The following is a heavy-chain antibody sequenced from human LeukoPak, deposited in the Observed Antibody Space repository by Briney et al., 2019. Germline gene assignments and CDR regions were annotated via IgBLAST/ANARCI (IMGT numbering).Heavy chain of an antibody. CDR3: ARGVVVPAAIPFDY. V-gene: IGHV4-39*07. CDR2: IYYSGST. Sequence: PSETLSLTCTVSGGSISSSSYYWGWIRQPPGKGLEWIGSIYYSGSTYYNPSLKSRVTISVDTSKNQFSLKLSSVTAADTAVYYCARGVVVPAAIPFDYWGQGTLVTVSS. CDR1: GGSISSSSYY. J-gene: IGHJ4*02. D-gene: IGHD2-2*01.